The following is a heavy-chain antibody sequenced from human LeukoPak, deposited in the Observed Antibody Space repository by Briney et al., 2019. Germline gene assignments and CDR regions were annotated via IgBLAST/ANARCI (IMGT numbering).Heavy chain of an antibody. CDR3: ARGWCSGGSCYDY. CDR1: GGSISVFY. CDR2: IYYTGSP. Sequence: SETLSLTCTVSGGSISVFYWSWIRQPPGKGLEWIGYIYYTGSPNYKPPLKSRVTISLDTSKNQFSLNLNSVPPADTAVYYCARGWCSGGSCYDYWGQGTRVTVSS. J-gene: IGHJ4*02. V-gene: IGHV4-59*01. D-gene: IGHD2-15*01.